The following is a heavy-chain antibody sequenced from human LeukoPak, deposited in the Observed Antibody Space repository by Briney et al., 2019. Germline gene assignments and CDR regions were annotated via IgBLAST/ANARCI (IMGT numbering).Heavy chain of an antibody. D-gene: IGHD6-13*01. CDR2: IVYDGNDK. V-gene: IGHV3-30*18. CDR3: AERDAAGLDY. J-gene: IGHJ4*02. Sequence: PGRSLRLSCAASGFTFSTYGMHWVRQAPGKGLEWVALIVYDGNDKYYADSVRGRFTISRDNSKNTLYLQMNSLRAGDTAVYYCAERDAAGLDYWGQGTLVTVPS. CDR1: GFTFSTYG.